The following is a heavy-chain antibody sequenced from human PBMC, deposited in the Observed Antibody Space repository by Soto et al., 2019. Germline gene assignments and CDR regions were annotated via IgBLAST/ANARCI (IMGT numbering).Heavy chain of an antibody. CDR2: ISSSGSGGST. Sequence: GGSLRLSCAASGFTFSDYYMSWIRQAPGKGLEWVSYISSSGSGGSTYYADSVKGRFTISRDNSKNTLYLQMNSLRAEDTAVYYCAKDPAGGATSLHYIGYWGQGILVTVSS. CDR1: GFTFSDYY. CDR3: AKDPAGGATSLHYIGY. D-gene: IGHD1-26*01. V-gene: IGHV3-11*01. J-gene: IGHJ4*02.